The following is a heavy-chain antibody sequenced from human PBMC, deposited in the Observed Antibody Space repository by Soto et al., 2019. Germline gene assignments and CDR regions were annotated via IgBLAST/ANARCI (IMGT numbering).Heavy chain of an antibody. CDR2: ISYDGSNK. J-gene: IGHJ6*02. CDR1: GFTFSSYA. Sequence: GGSLRLSCAASGFTFSSYAMHWVRQAPGKGLEWVAVISYDGSNKYYADNVKGRFTISRDNSKNTLYLQMNSLRAEDTAVYYCARDLSSSWFMVGYYYGMDVWGQGTTVTVSS. CDR3: ARDLSSSWFMVGYYYGMDV. D-gene: IGHD6-13*01. V-gene: IGHV3-30-3*01.